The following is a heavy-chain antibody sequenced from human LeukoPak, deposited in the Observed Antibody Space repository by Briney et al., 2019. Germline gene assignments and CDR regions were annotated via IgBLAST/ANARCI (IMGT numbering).Heavy chain of an antibody. CDR2: IYHSGST. V-gene: IGHV4-4*02. Sequence: XIYHSGSTNYNPSLKSRVTISVDKSKNQFSLKLSSVTAADTAVYYCARGEGVFSGSYFPCDYWGQGTLVTVSS. CDR3: ARGEGVFSGSYFPCDY. D-gene: IGHD1-26*01. J-gene: IGHJ4*02.